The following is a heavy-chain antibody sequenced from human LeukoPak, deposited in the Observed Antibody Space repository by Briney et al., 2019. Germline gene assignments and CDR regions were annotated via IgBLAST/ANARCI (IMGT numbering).Heavy chain of an antibody. Sequence: ESLKIYCKGSGYSFTSYWIGWVRQMPGKGLEWRGIMYPGDSDTSYSASFQGQVTISADKSISTAYLQWSSLKASDTAMYYCATGPLEVGATTPDWFDPWGQGTLVTVSS. CDR3: ATGPLEVGATTPDWFDP. D-gene: IGHD1-26*01. V-gene: IGHV5-51*01. J-gene: IGHJ5*02. CDR1: GYSFTSYW. CDR2: MYPGDSDT.